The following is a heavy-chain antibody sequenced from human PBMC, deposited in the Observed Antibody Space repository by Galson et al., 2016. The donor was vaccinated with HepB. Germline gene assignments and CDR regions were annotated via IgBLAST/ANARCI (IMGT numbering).Heavy chain of an antibody. Sequence: SLXXXCAASGXXISXXXMTXXXQAXXKGLEXVAXXXGDGSEERYVDSVKGRFSISRDNGKNSLYLEMNSLRGEDSAVYYCNSGYTSGFWGXXIMVXVSS. D-gene: IGHD6-19*01. J-gene: IGHJ6*01. CDR1: GXXISXXX. V-gene: IGHV3-7*02. CDR2: XXGDGSEE. CDR3: NSGYTSGF.